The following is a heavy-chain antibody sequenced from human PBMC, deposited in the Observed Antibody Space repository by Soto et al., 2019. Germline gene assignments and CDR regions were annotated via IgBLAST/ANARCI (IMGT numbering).Heavy chain of an antibody. J-gene: IGHJ4*02. D-gene: IGHD2-8*02. CDR2: IIPIFGTA. CDR1: GGTFSSYA. V-gene: IGHV1-69*13. CDR3: ARAYWGGWSNFDY. Sequence: SVKVSCKASGGTFSSYAISWGRQAPGQGLEWMGGIIPIFGTANYAQKFQGRVTITADESTSTAYMELSSLRSEDTAVYYCARAYWGGWSNFDYWGQGTLVTVSS.